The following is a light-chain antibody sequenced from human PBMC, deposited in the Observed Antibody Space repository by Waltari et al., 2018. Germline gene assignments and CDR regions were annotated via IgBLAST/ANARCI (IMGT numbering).Light chain of an antibody. CDR3: QQSSSTPPWT. CDR1: QSVSSY. J-gene: IGKJ1*01. Sequence: DIQMTQSPSSLSASVGDRVTITCRASQSVSSYLNWYQQKPGKAPRLLVYTPSSLQSVVPSRFSGSGSGTDFALTISSLQPEDFATYYCQQSSSTPPWTFGQGTKVEIK. CDR2: TPS. V-gene: IGKV1-39*01.